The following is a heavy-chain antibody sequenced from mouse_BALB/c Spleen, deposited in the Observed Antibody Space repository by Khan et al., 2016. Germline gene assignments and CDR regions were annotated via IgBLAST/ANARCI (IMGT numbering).Heavy chain of an antibody. CDR3: AAGTQLAY. CDR1: GYAFSSYW. D-gene: IGHD2-14*01. J-gene: IGHJ3*01. V-gene: IGHV1-80*01. Sequence: QVQLQESGAELVRPGSSVKISCKASGYAFSSYWMNWVKQRPGQGLAWIGQIYPGDGDTHYNGKFKGKATLTADKSSSTAYMQLSRLSSEDSAVYYCAAGTQLAYWRQVTLVTVSA. CDR2: IYPGDGDT.